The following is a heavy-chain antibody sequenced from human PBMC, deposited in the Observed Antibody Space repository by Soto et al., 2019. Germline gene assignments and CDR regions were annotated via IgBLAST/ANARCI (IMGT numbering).Heavy chain of an antibody. CDR3: AKTRVWSGYLIEGGDTDY. V-gene: IGHV3-23*01. CDR1: GFTFSSYA. Sequence: EVQLLESGGGLVQPGGSLRLSCAASGFTFSSYAMSWVRQAPGKGLEWVSAISGSGGSTYYADSVKGRFTSSRDNSKNTLYLQMNSLRAEDTAVYYCAKTRVWSGYLIEGGDTDYWGQGTLVTVSS. J-gene: IGHJ4*02. CDR2: ISGSGGST. D-gene: IGHD3-3*01.